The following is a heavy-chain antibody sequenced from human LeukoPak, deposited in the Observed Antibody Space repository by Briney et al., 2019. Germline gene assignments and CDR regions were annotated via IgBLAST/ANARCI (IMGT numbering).Heavy chain of an antibody. D-gene: IGHD3-10*01. Sequence: GASVKVSCKASGFTFTSYHINWVRQATGQGLEWMAWMNPNSGDTGFAQNFQGSVTLTRNTSISTAYMELSSLRSEDTAVYYCARTSTVMVRGLRPWAKDVWGQGTTVTVSS. J-gene: IGHJ6*02. CDR3: ARTSTVMVRGLRPWAKDV. V-gene: IGHV1-8*01. CDR2: MNPNSGDT. CDR1: GFTFTSYH.